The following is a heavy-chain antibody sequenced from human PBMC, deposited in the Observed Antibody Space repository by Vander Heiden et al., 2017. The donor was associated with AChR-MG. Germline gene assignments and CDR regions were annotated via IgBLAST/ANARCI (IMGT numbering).Heavy chain of an antibody. CDR2: IRGSGGTT. D-gene: IGHD6-13*01. V-gene: IGHV3-23*01. CDR3: AKGLSSSWGDNFDY. Sequence: EVQLLEPGGGLVQPGGSLRLPSAASGFTFSTFAMSWFRQAPGKGLEWVSSIRGSGGTTYYADSGKGRFTISRDNSKNTLYLQMNSLRAEDTAVYYCAKGLSSSWGDNFDYWGQGTLVTVSS. CDR1: GFTFSTFA. J-gene: IGHJ4*02.